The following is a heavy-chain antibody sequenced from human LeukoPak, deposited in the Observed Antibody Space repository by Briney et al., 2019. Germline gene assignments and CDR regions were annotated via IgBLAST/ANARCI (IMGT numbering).Heavy chain of an antibody. CDR2: INPSGGST. CDR1: GYTFTSYY. Sequence: GASVKVSCKASGYTFTSYYMHWVRQAPGQGLEWMGIINPSGGSTSYAQKFQGRVTMTRDMSTSTVYMELSRLRSDDTAVYYCARGSTLRGDSPYYFDYWGQGTLVTVSS. CDR3: ARGSTLRGDSPYYFDY. J-gene: IGHJ4*02. V-gene: IGHV1-46*01. D-gene: IGHD3-10*01.